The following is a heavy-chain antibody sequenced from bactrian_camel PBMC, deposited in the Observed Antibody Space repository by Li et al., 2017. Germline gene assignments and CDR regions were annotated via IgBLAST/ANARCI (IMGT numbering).Heavy chain of an antibody. CDR1: GFTFNTNH. CDR3: AATRGSWYHIRGTCLSANY. D-gene: IGHD6*01. V-gene: IGHV3-2*01. J-gene: IGHJ4*01. CDR2: IYTGGSIT. Sequence: VQLVESGGGLVQPGESLSLSCIGSGFTFNTNHMSWVRQAPGKGLEWVASIYTGGSITYYSDSLKGRFTVSSDNAKNMLYLQMNSLKPEDTAMYYCAATRGSWYHIRGTCLSANYWGQGTQVTVS.